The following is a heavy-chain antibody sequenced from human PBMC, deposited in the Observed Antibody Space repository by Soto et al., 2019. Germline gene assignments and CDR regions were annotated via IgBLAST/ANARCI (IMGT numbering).Heavy chain of an antibody. CDR1: GGTFRTAA. V-gene: IGHV1-69*12. CDR2: IIPIFPTP. CDR3: PRDKYRPPFSGNYYYMMDV. Sequence: QVQLVQSGAEVKKPGSSVKISCKASGGTFRTAAFSWVRQAPGQGLEWMGGIIPIFPTPDYAQKFQGRVNMTADQSTTTPNTEMTSLRSEDTAIYYRPRDKYRPPFSGNYYYMMDVGGQGTPFTVCS. J-gene: IGHJ6*02. D-gene: IGHD6-25*01.